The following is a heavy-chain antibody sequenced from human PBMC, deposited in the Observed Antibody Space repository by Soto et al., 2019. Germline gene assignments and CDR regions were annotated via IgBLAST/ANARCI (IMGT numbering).Heavy chain of an antibody. CDR2: IYYSGST. D-gene: IGHD5-18*01. CDR3: ARASPVVTDV. V-gene: IGHV4-30-4*01. CDR1: GGSISSGDYY. J-gene: IGHJ6*02. Sequence: QVQLQESGPGLVKPSQTLSLTCTVSGGSISSGDYYWRWIRQPPGKGLEWIGYIYYSGSTYYNLSLKSRVTRSVDTSKSQFSLKLISVTDADRDVYYCARASPVVTDVWGQGTTVTVSS.